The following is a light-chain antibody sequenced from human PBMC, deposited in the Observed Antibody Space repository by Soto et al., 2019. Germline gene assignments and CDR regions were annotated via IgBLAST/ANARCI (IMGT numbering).Light chain of an antibody. CDR3: QSYDFGLSAHNYV. V-gene: IGLV1-40*01. CDR2: ANN. Sequence: QSVLTQPPSVSGAPGQRVTISCTGSSSNIGAGYDVHWYQQFPGTAPRLLIYANNNRPSGVPDRFSGSKSVTSASLAITGLQADDEAEYYCQSYDFGLSAHNYVFGTGTKVTVL. J-gene: IGLJ1*01. CDR1: SSNIGAGYD.